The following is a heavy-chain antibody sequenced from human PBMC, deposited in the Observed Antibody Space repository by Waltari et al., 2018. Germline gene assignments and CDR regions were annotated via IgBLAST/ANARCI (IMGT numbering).Heavy chain of an antibody. CDR1: GGSFTFYY. CDR2: ITHSGST. Sequence: QVLLQQWGAGLLKPSETLSLTCAVYGGSFTFYYWSWIRQPPGKGMGWIGEITHSGSTNYNPYLKSRVSITVATPNNQFSLKLTSVTAADTAAYYCARRGYCGIDCYSNYFDFWGQGTLVTVSS. J-gene: IGHJ4*02. V-gene: IGHV4-34*01. CDR3: ARRGYCGIDCYSNYFDF. D-gene: IGHD2-21*01.